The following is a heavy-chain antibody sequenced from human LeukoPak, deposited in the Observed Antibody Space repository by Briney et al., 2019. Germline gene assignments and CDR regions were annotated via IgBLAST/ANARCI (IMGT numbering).Heavy chain of an antibody. D-gene: IGHD3-22*01. CDR2: ISGRSDSI. J-gene: IGHJ3*02. Sequence: GGSLRLSCAASGFTFSSYTMSWVRQAPGKGLERVSGISGRSDSIYYADSVEGRFTISRDYSKSTVDLQMNSLRAEDTAVYYCAKNEAIVVVLAAFDIWGQGTMVTVSS. CDR3: AKNEAIVVVLAAFDI. CDR1: GFTFSSYT. V-gene: IGHV3-23*01.